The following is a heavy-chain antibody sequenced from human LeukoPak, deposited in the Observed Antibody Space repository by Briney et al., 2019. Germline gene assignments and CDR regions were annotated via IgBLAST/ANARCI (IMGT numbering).Heavy chain of an antibody. V-gene: IGHV3-74*01. CDR3: ARVLRYCSGGNCYSGGLGYMDV. CDR1: GFTFSSYW. J-gene: IGHJ6*03. D-gene: IGHD2-15*01. CDR2: IKGDGSST. Sequence: GGSLRLSCAASGFTFSSYWMHWVRQAPGKGLVWVSRIKGDGSSTSCADSVKGRFTLSRDNAKNTLYLQMNSLRAEDTAVYYCARVLRYCSGGNCYSGGLGYMDVWGKGTTVTISS.